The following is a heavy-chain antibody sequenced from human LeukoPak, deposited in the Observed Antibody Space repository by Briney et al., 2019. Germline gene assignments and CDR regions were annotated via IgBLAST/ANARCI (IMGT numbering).Heavy chain of an antibody. CDR2: IKSKGDGETT. CDR3: AIDEPNYAPYDFDY. J-gene: IGHJ4*02. V-gene: IGHV3-15*01. CDR1: GFTFSSYA. Sequence: KSGGSLRLSCAASGFTFSSYAMSWVRQAPGKGLEWVGRIKSKGDGETTDYAAPVKGRFTISRDDSNNMVYLQMNSLKIEDTAVYYCAIDEPNYAPYDFDYWGQGTLVTVSS. D-gene: IGHD4/OR15-4a*01.